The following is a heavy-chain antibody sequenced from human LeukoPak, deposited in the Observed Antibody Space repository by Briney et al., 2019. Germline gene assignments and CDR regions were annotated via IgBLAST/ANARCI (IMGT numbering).Heavy chain of an antibody. CDR3: AKDHYDSSGYYPSFDY. D-gene: IGHD3-22*01. J-gene: IGHJ4*02. CDR1: GFAFNNYV. Sequence: GGSLRLSCAASGFAFNNYVMTWVRQAPGKGLDWFSAISGSGDMTYYADSVKGRFTISRDSSKSTLYLQMTSLTAEDTAVYYCAKDHYDSSGYYPSFDYWGQGTLVTVSS. CDR2: ISGSGDMT. V-gene: IGHV3-23*01.